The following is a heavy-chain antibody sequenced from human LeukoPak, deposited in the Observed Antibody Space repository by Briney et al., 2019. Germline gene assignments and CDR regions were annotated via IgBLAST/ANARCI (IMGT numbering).Heavy chain of an antibody. J-gene: IGHJ4*02. V-gene: IGHV4-39*07. CDR1: GGSISSSSYY. CDR3: ARGVRGYSGYDYEDY. Sequence: SETLSLTCTVSGGSISSSSYYWGWIRQPPGKGLEWIGSIYYSGSTYYNPSLKSRVTISVDTSKNQFSLKLSSVTAADTAVYYCARGVRGYSGYDYEDYWGQGTLVTVSS. D-gene: IGHD5-12*01. CDR2: IYYSGST.